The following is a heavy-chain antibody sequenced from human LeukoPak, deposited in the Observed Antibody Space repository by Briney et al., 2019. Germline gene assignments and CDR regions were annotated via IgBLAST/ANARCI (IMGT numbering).Heavy chain of an antibody. V-gene: IGHV3-21*01. J-gene: IGHJ3*02. CDR2: ISSSSSYI. Sequence: GGSLRLSCAASGFTFSSYSMNWVRQAPGKGLEWVSSISSSSSYIYYADSVKGRFTISRDNAKNSLYLQMNSLRAEDTAVSYCARGRAHDAFDIWGQGTMVTVSS. CDR3: ARGRAHDAFDI. CDR1: GFTFSSYS.